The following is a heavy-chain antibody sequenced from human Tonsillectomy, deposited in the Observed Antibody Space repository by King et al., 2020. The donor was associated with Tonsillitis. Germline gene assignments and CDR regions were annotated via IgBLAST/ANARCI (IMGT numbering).Heavy chain of an antibody. CDR2: ISSSGNDI. D-gene: IGHD3-22*01. Sequence: VQLVESGGDLVKPGGSLRLSCATSAFIFRDYDMNWVRQVPGKRLEWVSSISSSGNDIFYADSVKGRFTISRDNAKNSLFLQMNSLRVEDTAVYYCAKDKGASYYDSSRGAFDIWGQGTMVTVSS. J-gene: IGHJ3*02. CDR1: AFIFRDYD. CDR3: AKDKGASYYDSSRGAFDI. V-gene: IGHV3-21*01.